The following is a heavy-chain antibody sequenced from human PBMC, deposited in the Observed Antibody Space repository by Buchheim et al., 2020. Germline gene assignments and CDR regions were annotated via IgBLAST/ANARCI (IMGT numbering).Heavy chain of an antibody. CDR1: GGSISSGGYY. D-gene: IGHD2-2*02. Sequence: QVQLQESGPGLVKPSQTLSLTCTVSGGSISSGGYYWSWIRQHPGKGLEWIGYIYYSGSTYYNPSLKSRVTISVDTSKNQFSLKLSSVTAADTAVYYCASTCSSTSCYTVAGDPTYYYYGMDVWGQGTT. CDR3: ASTCSSTSCYTVAGDPTYYYYGMDV. CDR2: IYYSGST. J-gene: IGHJ6*02. V-gene: IGHV4-31*03.